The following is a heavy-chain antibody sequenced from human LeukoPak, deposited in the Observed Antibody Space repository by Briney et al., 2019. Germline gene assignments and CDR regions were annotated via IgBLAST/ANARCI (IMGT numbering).Heavy chain of an antibody. Sequence: GGSLRLSCAASGFTLSSSWMHWVRQVPGRGLVWVSRISSGGGSRDYADSVKGRFTISRDNAKTTLYLQMNRLRPEDTAVYYCARDSGTQGPYYYGLDVWGQGTMVTVSS. CDR3: ARDSGTQGPYYYGLDV. D-gene: IGHD1-7*01. J-gene: IGHJ6*02. CDR2: ISSGGGSR. V-gene: IGHV3-74*01. CDR1: GFTLSSSW.